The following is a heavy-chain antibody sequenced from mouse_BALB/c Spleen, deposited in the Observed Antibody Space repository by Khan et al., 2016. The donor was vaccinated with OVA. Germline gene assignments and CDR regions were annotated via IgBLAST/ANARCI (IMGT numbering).Heavy chain of an antibody. J-gene: IGHJ3*01. Sequence: EVELVESGGDLVKPGGSLKLSCAASGFTFSTYGMSWVRQTPDKRLEWVATVSPGGGYTYYPDSVKGRFTISRDNAKNTLYMQLSGLKSEDTAMFYCTRLANYYDSEGFAYWGQGTLVTVSA. CDR3: TRLANYYDSEGFAY. D-gene: IGHD1-1*01. V-gene: IGHV5-6*01. CDR1: GFTFSTYG. CDR2: VSPGGGYT.